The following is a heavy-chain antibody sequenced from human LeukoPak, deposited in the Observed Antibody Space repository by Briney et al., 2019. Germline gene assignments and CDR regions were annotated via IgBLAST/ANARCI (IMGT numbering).Heavy chain of an antibody. Sequence: GGSLRLSCAASGFTFSDYGMHWVRQAPGKGLEWVAFIRYDGGNQYYADSVKGRFTISRDNSKNTLYLQMNSLRAEDTAVYYCAKDRGGGIDYWGQGTLVTVSS. CDR2: IRYDGGNQ. V-gene: IGHV3-30*02. J-gene: IGHJ4*02. D-gene: IGHD2-15*01. CDR3: AKDRGGGIDY. CDR1: GFTFSDYG.